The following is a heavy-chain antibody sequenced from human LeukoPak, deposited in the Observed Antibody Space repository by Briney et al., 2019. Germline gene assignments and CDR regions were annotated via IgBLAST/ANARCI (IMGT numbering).Heavy chain of an antibody. D-gene: IGHD6-19*01. V-gene: IGHV4-39*01. CDR2: IHYSGST. J-gene: IGHJ4*02. Sequence: PSETLSLTCTVSGGSISSSSYYWGWIRQPPGKGLEWIGSIHYSGSTYYNPSLKSRVTISVDTSKNQFSLKLSSVTAADTAVYYCARLRKWLADYWGQGTLVTVSS. CDR3: ARLRKWLADY. CDR1: GGSISSSSYY.